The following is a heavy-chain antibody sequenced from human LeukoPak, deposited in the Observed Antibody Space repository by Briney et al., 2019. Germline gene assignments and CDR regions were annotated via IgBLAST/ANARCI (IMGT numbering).Heavy chain of an antibody. D-gene: IGHD2-15*01. CDR2: IYYSGST. CDR1: GGSISSYY. J-gene: IGHJ6*02. V-gene: IGHV4-59*01. CDR3: ARAEGRYCSGGSCYSGYYYYGMDV. Sequence: SETLSLTCTVSGGSISSYYWSWIRQPPGKGLEGMGYIYYSGSTNYNPSLKSRVTISVDTSKNQFSLKLSSVTAADTAVYYCARAEGRYCSGGSCYSGYYYYGMDVWGQGTTVTVSS.